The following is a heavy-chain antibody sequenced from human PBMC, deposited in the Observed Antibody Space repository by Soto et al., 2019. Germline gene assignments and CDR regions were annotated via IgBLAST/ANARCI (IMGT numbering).Heavy chain of an antibody. J-gene: IGHJ4*02. CDR3: ARASPRIAVAGDILAGY. CDR1: GFTFSSYW. V-gene: IGHV3-74*01. D-gene: IGHD6-19*01. CDR2: INSDGSST. Sequence: GGSLRLSCAASGFTFSSYWMHWVRQAPGKGLVWVSRINSDGSSTSYADSVKGRFTISRDNAKNTLYLQMNSLRAEDTAVYYCARASPRIAVAGDILAGYWGQGTLVTVSS.